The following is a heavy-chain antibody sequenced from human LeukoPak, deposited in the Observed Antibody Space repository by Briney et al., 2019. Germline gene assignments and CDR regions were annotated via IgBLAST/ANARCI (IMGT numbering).Heavy chain of an antibody. CDR3: ARDVGWNWFDP. D-gene: IGHD2-15*01. CDR2: ISSSSSYI. Sequence: GGSLRLSCAASGFTFSSYSMNWVRQAPGKGLEWVSSISSSSSYIYYADSVKGRLTISRDNAKNSLYLQMNSLRAEDTAVYYCARDVGWNWFDPWGQGTLVTVSS. V-gene: IGHV3-21*01. CDR1: GFTFSSYS. J-gene: IGHJ5*02.